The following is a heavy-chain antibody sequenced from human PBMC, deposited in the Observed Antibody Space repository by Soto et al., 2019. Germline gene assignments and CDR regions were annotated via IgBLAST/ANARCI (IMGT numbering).Heavy chain of an antibody. CDR1: GFTFSSYS. Sequence: PGGSLRLSCAASGFTFSSYSMNWVRQAPGKGLEWVSSISSSSSYIYYADSVKGRFTISRDNAKNSLYLQMNSLRAEDTAVYYCASANSGSYYYYGMDVWGQGTTVTVSS. CDR3: ASANSGSYYYYGMDV. D-gene: IGHD1-26*01. CDR2: ISSSSSYI. J-gene: IGHJ6*02. V-gene: IGHV3-21*01.